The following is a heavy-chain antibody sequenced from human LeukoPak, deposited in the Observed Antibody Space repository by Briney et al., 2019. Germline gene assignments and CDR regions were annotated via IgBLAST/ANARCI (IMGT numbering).Heavy chain of an antibody. D-gene: IGHD3-10*01. CDR1: GGSFSGYY. CDR3: AKSNGYGLVDI. J-gene: IGHJ3*02. V-gene: IGHV4-34*04. CDR2: INHGGIT. Sequence: SETLPLTCAVYGGSFSGYYWSWIRQPPGKGLEWSGEINHGGITNHNTYLTRRAGISAETSINQSCLMLSSVTAADTAVYYCAKSNGYGLVDIWGQGTMVTVSS.